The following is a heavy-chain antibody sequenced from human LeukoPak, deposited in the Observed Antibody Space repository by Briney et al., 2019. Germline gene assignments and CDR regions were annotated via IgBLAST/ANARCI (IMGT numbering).Heavy chain of an antibody. D-gene: IGHD3-10*01. J-gene: IGHJ6*02. CDR2: IKQDGSEK. CDR3: ARWGSEDYYGMDV. V-gene: IGHV3-7*01. Sequence: PGGSLRLSCAASGLTFSSYWMSWVRQAPGKGLEWVANIKQDGSEKYYVDSVKGRFTISRENAKNSLYLQMNSLRAGDTAVYYCARWGSEDYYGMDVWGQGTTVTVSS. CDR1: GLTFSSYW.